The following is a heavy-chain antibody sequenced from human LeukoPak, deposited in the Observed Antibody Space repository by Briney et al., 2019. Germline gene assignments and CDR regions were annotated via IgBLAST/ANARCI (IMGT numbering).Heavy chain of an antibody. CDR1: GGSISSSNW. J-gene: IGHJ6*02. V-gene: IGHV4-4*02. CDR2: IYHSGSA. Sequence: SETLSLTCAVSGGSISSSNWWSWVRQPPGKGLEGIGEIYHSGSANYNPSLKSRFTISVDKSKNQFSLKLSSVTAADTAVYYCARVEYDSSGYYGYGMDVWSQGTTVTVSS. D-gene: IGHD3-22*01. CDR3: ARVEYDSSGYYGYGMDV.